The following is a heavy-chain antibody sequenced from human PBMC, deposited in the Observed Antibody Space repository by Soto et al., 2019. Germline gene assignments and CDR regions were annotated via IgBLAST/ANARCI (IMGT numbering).Heavy chain of an antibody. CDR2: ITGNSDIT. D-gene: IGHD3-9*01. V-gene: IGHV3-23*01. J-gene: IGHJ5*01. CDR1: GFTFDDYA. CDR3: AKALVTGFYSSLDS. Sequence: GGSLRLSCAASGFTFDDYAMHWVRQAPGKGLEWVSGITGNSDITYYADSVKGRFTVSRDNSRNTLYLQMNSLRAEDTAVYYCAKALVTGFYSSLDSWGQGTPVTVSS.